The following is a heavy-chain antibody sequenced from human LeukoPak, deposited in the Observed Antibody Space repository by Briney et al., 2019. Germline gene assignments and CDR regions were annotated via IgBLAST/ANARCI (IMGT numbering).Heavy chain of an antibody. Sequence: GGSLRLSCAVSGSTFSTHSMNWVRQAPGKGLEWVSYIISSSSTIYYADSVKGRFTISRDNAKNSLYLQMNSLRAEDTAVYYCARAVGHGSGSPRMDVWGKGTTVTVSS. CDR3: ARAVGHGSGSPRMDV. V-gene: IGHV3-48*01. CDR1: GSTFSTHS. J-gene: IGHJ6*04. CDR2: IISSSSTI. D-gene: IGHD3-10*01.